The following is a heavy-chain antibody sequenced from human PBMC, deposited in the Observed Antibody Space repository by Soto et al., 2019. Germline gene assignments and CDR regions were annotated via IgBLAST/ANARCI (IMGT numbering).Heavy chain of an antibody. J-gene: IGHJ4*02. D-gene: IGHD1-1*01. V-gene: IGHV4-34*01. CDR1: GGSFSGYY. Sequence: SETLSLTCAVYGGSFSGYYWSWIRQPPGKGLEWIGEINHSGSTNYNPSLKSRVTISVDTSKNQFSLKLSSVTAADTAVYYCARAFNVEMATDYFDYWGQGTLVTVSS. CDR2: INHSGST. CDR3: ARAFNVEMATDYFDY.